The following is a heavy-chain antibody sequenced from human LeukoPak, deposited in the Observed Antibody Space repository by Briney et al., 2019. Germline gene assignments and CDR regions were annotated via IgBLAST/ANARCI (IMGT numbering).Heavy chain of an antibody. V-gene: IGHV3-23*01. J-gene: IGHJ4*02. D-gene: IGHD3-10*01. CDR3: AKGGDYYGSGCYYDY. Sequence: GGSLRLSCAASGFIFSSYAMNWVRQAPGKGLEWVSGISGSGGSTYYADSVKGRFTISRDNSKNTLYLQMNGLRVEDTAVYYCAKGGDYYGSGCYYDYWGQGTLVTVSS. CDR2: ISGSGGST. CDR1: GFIFSSYA.